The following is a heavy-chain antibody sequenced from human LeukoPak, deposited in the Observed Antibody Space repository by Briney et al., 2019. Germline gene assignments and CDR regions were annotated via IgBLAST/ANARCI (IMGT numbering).Heavy chain of an antibody. Sequence: SETLSLTCTVSGGSISSGGYYWSWIRQHPGKGLEWIGYIYYSGSTYYNPSLKSRVTISVDTSKNQFSLKLSSVTAADTAVYYCARYCSSTSCYPTSRWFDPRGQGTLVTVSS. CDR2: IYYSGST. J-gene: IGHJ5*02. CDR1: GGSISSGGYY. CDR3: ARYCSSTSCYPTSRWFDP. V-gene: IGHV4-31*03. D-gene: IGHD2-2*01.